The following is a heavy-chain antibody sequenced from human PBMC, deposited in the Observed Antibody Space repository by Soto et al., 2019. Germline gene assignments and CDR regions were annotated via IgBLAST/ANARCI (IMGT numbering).Heavy chain of an antibody. CDR3: ARFWGVGATTGGYYYYGMDV. Sequence: QVQLVQSGAEVKKPGSSVKVSCKASGGTFSSYAISWVRQAPGQGLEWMGGIIPIFGTANYAQKFQGRVTITADESXXTXYXXLSSLRSEDTAVYYCARFWGVGATTGGYYYYGMDVWGQGTTVTVSS. CDR2: IIPIFGTA. CDR1: GGTFSSYA. D-gene: IGHD1-26*01. V-gene: IGHV1-69*12. J-gene: IGHJ6*02.